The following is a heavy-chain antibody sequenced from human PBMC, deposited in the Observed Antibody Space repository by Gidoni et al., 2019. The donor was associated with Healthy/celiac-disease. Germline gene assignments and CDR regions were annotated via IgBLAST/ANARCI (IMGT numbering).Heavy chain of an antibody. CDR1: GGSFSGYY. Sequence: QVQLQQWGAGLLKPSETLSLTCAVYGGSFSGYYWSWIRQPPGKGLEWIGEINHSGSTNYNPSLKSRVTISVDTSKNQFSLKLSSVTAADTAVYYCARGVAVANDYWGQGTLVTVSS. CDR3: ARGVAVANDY. V-gene: IGHV4-34*01. D-gene: IGHD6-19*01. CDR2: INHSGST. J-gene: IGHJ4*02.